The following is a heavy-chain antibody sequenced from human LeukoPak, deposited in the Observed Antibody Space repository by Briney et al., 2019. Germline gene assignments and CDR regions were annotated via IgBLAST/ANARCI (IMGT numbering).Heavy chain of an antibody. CDR1: GGSISSYY. D-gene: IGHD3-22*01. J-gene: IGHJ3*02. CDR3: ARDVYYYDSSGHCAFDI. CDR2: IYTSGST. V-gene: IGHV4-4*07. Sequence: PSETLSLTCTVSGGSISSYYWSWIRQPAGKGLEWIGRIYTSGSTNYNPSLKSRVTMSVDTSKNQFSLKLSSVTAADTAVYYCARDVYYYDSSGHCAFDIWGQGTMVTVSS.